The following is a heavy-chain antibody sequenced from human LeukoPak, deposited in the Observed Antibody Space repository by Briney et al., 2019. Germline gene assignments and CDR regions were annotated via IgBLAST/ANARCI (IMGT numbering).Heavy chain of an antibody. CDR1: GYTFTSYY. V-gene: IGHV1-46*01. CDR2: INSSGGST. CDR3: ASAGIATDWGDY. D-gene: IGHD6-13*01. J-gene: IGHJ4*02. Sequence: GGSLRLSCAASGYTFTSYYMHWVRQAPGQGLEWMGIINSSGGSTSYAQKFQGRVTMTRDTSTSTVYMELSSLRSEDTAVYYCASAGIATDWGDYWGQGTLVTVSS.